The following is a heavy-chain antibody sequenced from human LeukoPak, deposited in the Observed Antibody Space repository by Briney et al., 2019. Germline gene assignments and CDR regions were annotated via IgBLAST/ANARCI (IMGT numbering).Heavy chain of an antibody. J-gene: IGHJ4*02. D-gene: IGHD3-22*01. Sequence: GGSLRLSCAASGFTVSSNYMSWVRQAPGKGLEWVSSISSSSYIYYADSVKGRFTISRDNAKNSLYLQMNSLRAEDTAVYYCASYSSGYMAEFDXWXQGTLVTVSS. V-gene: IGHV3-69-1*01. CDR2: ISSSSYI. CDR3: ASYSSGYMAEFDX. CDR1: GFTVSSNY.